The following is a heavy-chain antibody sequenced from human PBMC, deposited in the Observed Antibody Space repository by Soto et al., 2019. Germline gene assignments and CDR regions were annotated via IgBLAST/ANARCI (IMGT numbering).Heavy chain of an antibody. V-gene: IGHV3-23*01. D-gene: IGHD3-22*01. CDR1: GFTFSSYA. CDR3: VRVDPSDSAWLPGDY. CDR2: ISGSGGST. J-gene: IGHJ4*02. Sequence: EVQLLESGGGLVQPGGSLRLSCAASGFTFSSYAMSWVRQAPGKGLEWVSAISGSGGSTYYADSVKGRFTISRDNSKNTLYLQMNSLRAEDTAVYYCVRVDPSDSAWLPGDYWGQGTLVTVAS.